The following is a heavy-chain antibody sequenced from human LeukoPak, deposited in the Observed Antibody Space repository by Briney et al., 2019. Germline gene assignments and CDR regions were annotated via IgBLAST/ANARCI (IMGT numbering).Heavy chain of an antibody. CDR2: ISYDGSNK. J-gene: IGHJ4*02. V-gene: IGHV3-30*18. CDR3: AKSPEWELLESPFDY. D-gene: IGHD1-26*01. CDR1: GFTFSSYG. Sequence: PGRSLRLSCAASGFTFSSYGMHWVRQAPGKGLEWVAVISYDGSNKYYADSVKGRFTISRDNSKNTLYLQMNSLRAEDTAVYYCAKSPEWELLESPFDYWGQGTLVTVSS.